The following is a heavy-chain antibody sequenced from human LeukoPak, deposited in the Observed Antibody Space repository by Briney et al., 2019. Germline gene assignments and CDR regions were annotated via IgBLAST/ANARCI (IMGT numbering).Heavy chain of an antibody. V-gene: IGHV3-7*01. J-gene: IGHJ3*02. CDR2: IKQDGSEK. CDR1: GFTFSSYW. D-gene: IGHD1-1*01. Sequence: GGSLRLSCAASGFTFSSYWMSWVRQAPGKGLEWVANIKQDGSEKYYVDSVKGRFTISRGNAKNSLYLQMNSLRAEDTAVYYCAREKTTFQGAAFDIWGQGTMVTVSS. CDR3: AREKTTFQGAAFDI.